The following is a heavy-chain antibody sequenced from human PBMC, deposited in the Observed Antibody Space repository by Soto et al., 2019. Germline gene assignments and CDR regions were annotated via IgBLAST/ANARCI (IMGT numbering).Heavy chain of an antibody. CDR1: GFSLSTSGVG. D-gene: IGHD5-12*01. CDR2: IYWDDDK. CDR3: AHTPRGGLRLRDPAFDI. Sequence: SGPTLVNPTQTLTLTCTFSGFSLSTSGVGVGWIRQPPGKALEWLALIYWDDDKCYSPSLKSRLTITKDTSKNQVVLTMTNMDPVDTATYYCAHTPRGGLRLRDPAFDIWGQGTMVTVSS. J-gene: IGHJ3*02. V-gene: IGHV2-5*02.